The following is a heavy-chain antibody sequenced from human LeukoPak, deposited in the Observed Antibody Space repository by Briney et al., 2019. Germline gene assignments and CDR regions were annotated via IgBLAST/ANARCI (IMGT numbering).Heavy chain of an antibody. CDR1: GGSISSGSYY. D-gene: IGHD1-14*01. CDR3: ARLRITGTTAHFDY. Sequence: PSETLSLTCTVSGGSISSGSYYWGWIRQPPGKGLEWIGSIYYSGSTYYNPSLKSRVTISVDTSKNQFSLKLSSVTAADTAVYYCARLRITGTTAHFDYWGQGTLVTVSS. J-gene: IGHJ4*02. V-gene: IGHV4-39*01. CDR2: IYYSGST.